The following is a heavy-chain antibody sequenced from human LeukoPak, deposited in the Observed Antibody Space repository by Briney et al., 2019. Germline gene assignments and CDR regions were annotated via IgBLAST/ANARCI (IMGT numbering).Heavy chain of an antibody. CDR1: GFTFSRHG. J-gene: IGHJ4*02. Sequence: PGRSLRLSCAASGFTFSRHGMHWVRQAPGKGLEWVALISYDGTNEFYPDSVKGRYTISRDNSKNTLYLQVSSLRVEDTGVDNCWKALGCGGNSVYFDYWGQGTLVTV. CDR2: ISYDGTNE. D-gene: IGHD4-23*01. CDR3: WKALGCGGNSVYFDY. V-gene: IGHV3-30*18.